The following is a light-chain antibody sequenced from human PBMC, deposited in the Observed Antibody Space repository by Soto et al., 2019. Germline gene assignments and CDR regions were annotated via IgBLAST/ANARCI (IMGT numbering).Light chain of an antibody. CDR2: GVT. CDR1: SSDVGRYES. Sequence: QSALTQPPSVSGSPGQSITLSCTGSSSDVGRYESVSWYHQHPGKAPILIIYGVTQRTSGFCDRFSGSKSGNTASLTISGLQDEDEADCYCRAYAQSHVVFGAGTKVTVL. CDR3: RAYAQSHVV. V-gene: IGLV2-23*02. J-gene: IGLJ3*02.